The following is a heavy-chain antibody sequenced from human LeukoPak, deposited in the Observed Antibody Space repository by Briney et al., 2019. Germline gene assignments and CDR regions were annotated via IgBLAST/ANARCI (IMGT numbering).Heavy chain of an antibody. Sequence: ASVKVSCKASGYTFTGYYMHWVRQAPGQGLEWMGWINPNSGGTNYAQKFQGRITMTEDTSTDTAYMELSSLRSEDTAVYYCATHSSGYYYVNPLWQHWGQGTLVTVSS. V-gene: IGHV1-2*02. CDR1: GYTFTGYY. D-gene: IGHD3-22*01. CDR3: ATHSSGYYYVNPLWQH. J-gene: IGHJ1*01. CDR2: INPNSGGT.